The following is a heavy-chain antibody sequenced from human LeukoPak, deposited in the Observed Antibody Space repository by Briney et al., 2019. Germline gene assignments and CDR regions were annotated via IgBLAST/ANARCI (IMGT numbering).Heavy chain of an antibody. J-gene: IGHJ4*02. Sequence: SETLSLTCTVSGGSVSATSHYWAWLRQSPGKPPEWIGSIYHTGSTFYNPSLRSRFLISVDTSKNQFSLRLTSVTAADTAIYFCAKDRLHRDYFDLWGQGTLLTVSS. V-gene: IGHV4-39*01. CDR1: GGSVSATSHY. CDR3: AKDRLHRDYFDL. D-gene: IGHD2-15*01. CDR2: IYHTGST.